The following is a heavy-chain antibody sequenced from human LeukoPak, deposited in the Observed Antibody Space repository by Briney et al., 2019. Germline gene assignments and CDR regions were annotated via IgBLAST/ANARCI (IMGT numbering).Heavy chain of an antibody. V-gene: IGHV1-3*03. CDR3: ASSSSPGSYYYESSGYYAPDY. J-gene: IGHJ4*02. Sequence: GASVKVSCKASVYTFTSYAMHWVRQAPGQRLEWMGWINAGNFNTKYSQEFQGRVTTTRDTSASTAYMELSSLRSEDMSVYYCASSSSPGSYYYESSGYYAPDYWGQGTLVTVSS. CDR1: VYTFTSYA. D-gene: IGHD3-22*01. CDR2: INAGNFNT.